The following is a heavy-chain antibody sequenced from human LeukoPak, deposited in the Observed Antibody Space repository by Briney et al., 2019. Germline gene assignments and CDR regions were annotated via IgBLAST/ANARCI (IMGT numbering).Heavy chain of an antibody. V-gene: IGHV4-61*02. J-gene: IGHJ5*02. CDR1: GASISSTAYY. CDR2: LCSSGNP. Sequence: TLSLTCSVAGASISSTAYYWSWIRQPAGKGLEWIGRLCSSGNPKYNRSLGGRVTMTKDPSKNQFSLRLSSVTAADTAVYYCARIIAASDTGAYHWFDPWGQGTLVTVSS. CDR3: ARIIAASDTGAYHWFDP. D-gene: IGHD6-13*01.